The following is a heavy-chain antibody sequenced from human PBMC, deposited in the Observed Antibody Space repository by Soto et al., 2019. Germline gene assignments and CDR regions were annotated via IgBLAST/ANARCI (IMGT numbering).Heavy chain of an antibody. Sequence: PSETLSLTCAVSGYSISSSNWWGWIRQPPGEGLEWIGYIDYSGSTYYNPSLKSRVTMSVDTTKNQFSLKLRSVTAVDTAVYYCARSKGSGSYEFDSWGQGTLVTVSS. D-gene: IGHD3-10*01. J-gene: IGHJ4*02. CDR3: ARSKGSGSYEFDS. V-gene: IGHV4-28*01. CDR1: GYSISSSNW. CDR2: IDYSGST.